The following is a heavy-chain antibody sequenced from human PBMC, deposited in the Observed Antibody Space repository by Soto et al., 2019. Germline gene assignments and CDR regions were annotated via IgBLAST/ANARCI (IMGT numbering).Heavy chain of an antibody. CDR2: IYWSGDE. V-gene: IGHV2-5*01. D-gene: IGHD6-6*01. CDR1: GFSLSTSGVG. J-gene: IGHJ3*02. CDR3: ARGLATLPVFAFDI. Sequence: QGTLKESGPTLVKPTQTLTLTCSFSGFSLSTSGVGVGWIRQSTGKAPEWLALIYWSGDEHYRPSLKSRLSIIKDTSKNHVVLIMSDMDPVDTATYYCARGLATLPVFAFDIWGQGTMVTVSS.